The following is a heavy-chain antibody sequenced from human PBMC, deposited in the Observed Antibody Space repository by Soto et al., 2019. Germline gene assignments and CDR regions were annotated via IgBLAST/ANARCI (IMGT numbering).Heavy chain of an antibody. CDR3: ARERGVLSEAFDI. V-gene: IGHV6-1*01. D-gene: IGHD3-10*01. CDR1: GDSVSSNSAA. CDR2: TYYRSKWYN. J-gene: IGHJ3*02. Sequence: XQALSLPSAICGDSVSSNSAACNLLRHSPSRGLEWLGRTYYRSKWYNDYVVSVKSRITINPDTSKNQFSLQLNSVTPEDTAVYYCARERGVLSEAFDIWGQGTVVTVSS.